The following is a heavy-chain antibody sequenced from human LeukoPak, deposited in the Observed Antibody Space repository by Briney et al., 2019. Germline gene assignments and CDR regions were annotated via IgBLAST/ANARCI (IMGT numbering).Heavy chain of an antibody. D-gene: IGHD2-2*01. V-gene: IGHV1-18*01. CDR2: MNTYNDNT. Sequence: ASVKVSCKASGYTFTSYGITWVRQAAGQGLEWMGWMNTYNDNTKYAQKLQGRVTMTKDTSTTTAYMELRSLRSDDTAVYYCARVFCGSTSCYNSFDPWGQGTLVTVSS. J-gene: IGHJ5*02. CDR3: ARVFCGSTSCYNSFDP. CDR1: GYTFTSYG.